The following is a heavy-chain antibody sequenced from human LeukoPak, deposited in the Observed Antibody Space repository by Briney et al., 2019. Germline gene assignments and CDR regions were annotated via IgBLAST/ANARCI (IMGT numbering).Heavy chain of an antibody. J-gene: IGHJ4*02. Sequence: GRSLRLSCAASGFTFSSYGMHWVRQAPGKGLEWVAVICYDGSNKYYADSVKGRFTISRDNSKNTLYLQMNSLRAEDTAVYYCAREAIDIVVVPAAPHFDYWGQGTLVTVSS. CDR1: GFTFSSYG. CDR2: ICYDGSNK. V-gene: IGHV3-33*01. D-gene: IGHD2-2*01. CDR3: AREAIDIVVVPAAPHFDY.